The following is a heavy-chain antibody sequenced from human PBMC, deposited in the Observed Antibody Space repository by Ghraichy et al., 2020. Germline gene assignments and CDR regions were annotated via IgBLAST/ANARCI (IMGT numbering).Heavy chain of an antibody. CDR3: ARSSYVAPTSFFALDY. D-gene: IGHD3-16*01. Sequence: SQTLSLTCAVYGGSFSGYYWSWIRQPPGKGLEWIGEINHSGSTNYNPSLKSRVTISVDTSKNQFSLKLSSVTAADTAVYYCARSSYVAPTSFFALDYWGQGTLVTVSS. CDR1: GGSFSGYY. J-gene: IGHJ4*02. CDR2: INHSGST. V-gene: IGHV4-34*01.